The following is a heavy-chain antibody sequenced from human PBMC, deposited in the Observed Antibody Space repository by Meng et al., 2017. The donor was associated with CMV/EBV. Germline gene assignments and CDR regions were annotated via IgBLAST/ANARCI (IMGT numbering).Heavy chain of an antibody. V-gene: IGHV3-30*02. J-gene: IGHJ6*02. CDR1: GFTFSSYG. D-gene: IGHD3-10*01. CDR2: IRYDGSNK. CDR3: AKEYYYGSGSDAIYYYGMDV. Sequence: GESLKISCAASGFTFSSYGMHWVRQAPGKGLEWVAFIRYDGSNKYYADSVKGRFTISRDNSKNTLYLQMNSLRAEDTAVYYCAKEYYYGSGSDAIYYYGMDVWGQGTTV.